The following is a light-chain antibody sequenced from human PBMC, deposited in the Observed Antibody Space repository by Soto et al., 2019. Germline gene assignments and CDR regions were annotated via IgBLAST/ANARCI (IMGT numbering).Light chain of an antibody. V-gene: IGKV1-17*01. CDR1: QGVRND. Sequence: DIQMTQAPSSLSASVEDRVTITCRASQGVRNDLGWYKQKPGKAPKLLIYDASTLHIGVSSRFSGSGSGTEFTLTISSMQPNDSATYYCQQYTTYWTFGQGTNVDNK. CDR3: QQYTTYWT. CDR2: DAS. J-gene: IGKJ1*01.